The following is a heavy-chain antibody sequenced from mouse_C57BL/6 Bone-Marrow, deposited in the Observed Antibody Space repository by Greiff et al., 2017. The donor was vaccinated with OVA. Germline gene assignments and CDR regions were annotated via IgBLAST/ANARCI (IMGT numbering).Heavy chain of an antibody. CDR2: IDPSDSET. CDR3: ARIYYYGSSYYLDY. Sequence: QVQLQQPGAELVRPGSSVKLSCKASGYTFTSYWMHWVKQRPIQGLEWIGNIDPSDSETHYNQKFKDKATLTVDKSSSTAYMQLSSLTSEDSAIYDGARIYYYGSSYYLDYWGQGTTLTVSS. V-gene: IGHV1-52*01. D-gene: IGHD1-1*01. J-gene: IGHJ2*01. CDR1: GYTFTSYW.